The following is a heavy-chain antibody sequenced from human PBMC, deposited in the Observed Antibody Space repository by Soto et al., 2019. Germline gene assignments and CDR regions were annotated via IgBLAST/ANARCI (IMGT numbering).Heavy chain of an antibody. CDR1: GFTFSSYG. CDR2: IWYDGSNK. J-gene: IGHJ6*02. D-gene: IGHD2-15*01. CDR3: ARDGRHDYYYGMDV. Sequence: QVQLVESGGGVVQPGRSLRLSCAASGFTFSSYGMHWVRQAPGKGLEWVAVIWYDGSNKYYADSVKGRFTISRDNSKNTLYLQMNSLRAEDTAVYYCARDGRHDYYYGMDVWGQGTTVTVSS. V-gene: IGHV3-33*01.